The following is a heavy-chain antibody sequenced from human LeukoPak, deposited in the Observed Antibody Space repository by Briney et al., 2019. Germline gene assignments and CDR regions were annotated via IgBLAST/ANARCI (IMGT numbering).Heavy chain of an antibody. CDR3: AKERTGYYYYMDV. CDR1: GFTFSSYG. V-gene: IGHV3-30*02. Sequence: GGSLRLSCAASGFTFSSYGMHWVRQAPGKGLEWAAFIRYDGSNKYYADSVKGRFTISRDNSKNTLYLQMNSLRAEDTAVYYCAKERTGYYYYMDVWGKGTTVTTSS. J-gene: IGHJ6*03. CDR2: IRYDGSNK.